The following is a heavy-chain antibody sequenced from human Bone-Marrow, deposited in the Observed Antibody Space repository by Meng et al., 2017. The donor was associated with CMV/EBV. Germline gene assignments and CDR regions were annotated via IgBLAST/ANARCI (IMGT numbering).Heavy chain of an antibody. V-gene: IGHV3-21*01. CDR3: ARDFGSSFDY. CDR1: GFTFSSYS. D-gene: IGHD6-6*01. CDR2: ISSSSSYI. J-gene: IGHJ4*02. Sequence: ETLSLTCAASGFTFSSYSMNWVRQAPGKGLEWVSSISSSSSYIYYADSVKGRFTISRDNAKNSLYLQMNSLRAEDTAVYYCARDFGSSFDYWGQGTLVTVSS.